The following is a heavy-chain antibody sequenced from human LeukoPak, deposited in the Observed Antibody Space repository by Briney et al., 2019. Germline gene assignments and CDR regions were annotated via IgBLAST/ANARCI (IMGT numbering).Heavy chain of an antibody. D-gene: IGHD6-13*01. CDR1: GFTFSSYA. CDR2: ISGSGGST. Sequence: GGSLRLSCVASGFTFSSYALTWVRQAPGKGREWVSGISGSGGSTSYADSVKGRCTISRDNAKNTLFLQMNSLRAEDTAVYYCATRRAAGLGAFDIWGQGTMVTVSS. V-gene: IGHV3-23*01. CDR3: ATRRAAGLGAFDI. J-gene: IGHJ3*02.